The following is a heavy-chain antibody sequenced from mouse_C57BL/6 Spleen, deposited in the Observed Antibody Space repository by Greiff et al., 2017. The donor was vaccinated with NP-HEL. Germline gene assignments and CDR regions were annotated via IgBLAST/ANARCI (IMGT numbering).Heavy chain of an antibody. J-gene: IGHJ2*01. Sequence: EVKVVESGGGLVKPGGSLKLSCAASGFTFSSYAMSWVRQTPEKRLEWVATISDGGSYTYYPDNVKGRFTITRDNAKNNLYLQMSHLKSEDTAMYYCARDRGFLFDYWGQGTTLTVSS. CDR3: ARDRGFLFDY. D-gene: IGHD3-1*01. CDR1: GFTFSSYA. CDR2: ISDGGSYT. V-gene: IGHV5-4*01.